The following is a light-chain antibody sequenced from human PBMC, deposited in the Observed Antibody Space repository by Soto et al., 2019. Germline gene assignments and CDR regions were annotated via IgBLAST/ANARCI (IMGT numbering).Light chain of an antibody. J-gene: IGKJ1*01. CDR2: DAS. V-gene: IGKV1-5*01. CDR3: QQYNSYST. Sequence: DIQVTQSPSTLSASVGDRVTITCRASQSISTWLAWYQQKPGKAPKLPIYDASSLESGVPSRFSGSGSGTEFTLTISSLQHEDFASYYCQQYNSYSTFGQGTKVDIK. CDR1: QSISTW.